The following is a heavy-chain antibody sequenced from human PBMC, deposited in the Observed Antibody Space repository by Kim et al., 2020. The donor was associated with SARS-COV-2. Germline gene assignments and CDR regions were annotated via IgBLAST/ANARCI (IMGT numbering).Heavy chain of an antibody. V-gene: IGHV7-4-1*02. J-gene: IGHJ4*02. D-gene: IGHD3-10*01. CDR1: GYTFTNYA. Sequence: ASVKVSCKASGYTFTNYAMNWVRQAPGQGLEWMGWVNTNTGKPAYAQGFTGRFVFSLDTSGSTSYLLISSLKAEDTAVYFCARSKVYITLVRGVTDYWGQGTLVTVSS. CDR2: VNTNTGKP. CDR3: ARSKVYITLVRGVTDY.